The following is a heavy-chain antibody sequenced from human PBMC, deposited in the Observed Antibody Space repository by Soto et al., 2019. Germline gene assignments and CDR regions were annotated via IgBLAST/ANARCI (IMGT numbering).Heavy chain of an antibody. CDR2: IYYSGST. D-gene: IGHD3-10*01. Sequence: QVQLQESGPGLVKPSETLSLTCTVSGGSISSYYWSWIRQPPGKGLEWIGYIYYSGSTNYHPSLKSRVTISVDTSKNQFSLKLSSVTAADTAVYYCARLYGSGSYLFDYWGQGTLVTVSS. V-gene: IGHV4-59*08. CDR1: GGSISSYY. J-gene: IGHJ4*02. CDR3: ARLYGSGSYLFDY.